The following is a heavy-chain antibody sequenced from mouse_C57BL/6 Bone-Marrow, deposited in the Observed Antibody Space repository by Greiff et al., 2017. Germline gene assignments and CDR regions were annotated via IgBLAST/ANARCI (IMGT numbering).Heavy chain of an antibody. CDR1: GFTFSSYA. J-gene: IGHJ4*01. CDR3: ARGDDYDDGPYYAMDY. V-gene: IGHV5-4*01. D-gene: IGHD2-4*01. Sequence: EVQVVESGGGLVKPGGSLKLSCAASGFTFSSYAMSWVRQTPEKRLEWVATISDGGSYTYYPDNVQGRFTISRDNAKNNLYLQMSHLKSEDTAMYYFARGDDYDDGPYYAMDYWGQGTSVTVSS. CDR2: ISDGGSYT.